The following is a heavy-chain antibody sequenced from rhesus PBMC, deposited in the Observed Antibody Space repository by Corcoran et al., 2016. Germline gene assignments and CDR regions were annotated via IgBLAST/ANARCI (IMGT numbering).Heavy chain of an antibody. Sequence: QVPLQESGPELVKPSETLSLTCAVSGGSISSSNWWSWIRPPPGQGLEWIGRISGSGGSTSYNPSLKSRVTISTDTSKNQISLKLSSVTAADTAVYYCAREGWQRLVNWGQGVLVTVSS. J-gene: IGHJ4*01. CDR1: GGSISSSNW. V-gene: IGHV4-57*01. CDR3: AREGWQRLVN. CDR2: ISGSGGST. D-gene: IGHD6-31*01.